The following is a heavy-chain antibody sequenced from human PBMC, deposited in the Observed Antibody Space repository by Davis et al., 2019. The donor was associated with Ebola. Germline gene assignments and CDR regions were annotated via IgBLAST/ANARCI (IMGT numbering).Heavy chain of an antibody. D-gene: IGHD1-20*01. J-gene: IGHJ3*01. V-gene: IGHV5-51*01. CDR1: DNTFTYYW. CDR3: ASLRRTITGMDDGFDV. Sequence: GESLKIPCNGSDNTFTYYWIGRVRQVPGKGPELLGIIYTCYSYPRFSSSFRGPVTIPADKSTRTAYKQCGRLKASDTAMYYCASLRRTITGMDDGFDVWGQGTMVTVSS. CDR2: IYTCYSYP.